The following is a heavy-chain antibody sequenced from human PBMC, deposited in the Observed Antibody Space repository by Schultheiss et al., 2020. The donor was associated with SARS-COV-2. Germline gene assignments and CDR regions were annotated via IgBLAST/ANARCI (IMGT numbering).Heavy chain of an antibody. CDR3: ARDGLGSGYDFDY. D-gene: IGHD6-25*01. CDR1: GFTFSSYW. CDR2: ISSNGGST. V-gene: IGHV3-64*04. J-gene: IGHJ4*02. Sequence: GGSLRLSCAASGFTFSSYWMHWVRQAPGKGLEYVSAISSNGGSTYYADSVKGRFTISRDNSKNTLYLQMNSLRAEDTAVYYCARDGLGSGYDFDYWGQGTLVTVSS.